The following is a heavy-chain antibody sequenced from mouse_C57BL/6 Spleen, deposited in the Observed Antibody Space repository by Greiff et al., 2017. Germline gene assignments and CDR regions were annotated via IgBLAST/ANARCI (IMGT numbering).Heavy chain of an antibody. CDR3: ARYYDGDYGAMDY. CDR1: GYTFTSYG. J-gene: IGHJ4*01. Sequence: QVQLQQSGAELARPGASVKLSCTASGYTFTSYGISWVKQRTGQGLEWIGEISPRSGNTYYNQKFKGKATLTADKSSSTAYMELRSLTSEDSAVYFCARYYDGDYGAMDYWGQGTSVTVSS. V-gene: IGHV1-81*01. D-gene: IGHD2-3*01. CDR2: ISPRSGNT.